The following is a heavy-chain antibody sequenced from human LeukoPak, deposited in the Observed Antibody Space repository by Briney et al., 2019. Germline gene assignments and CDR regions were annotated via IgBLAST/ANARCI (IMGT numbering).Heavy chain of an antibody. CDR1: GFTFSSYG. CDR2: ISYDGSNK. D-gene: IGHD6-6*01. CDR3: ARGEYSSSSGFDY. Sequence: PGRSLRLSCAASGFTFSSYGMHWVRQAPGKGLEWVAVISYDGSNKYYADSVKGRFTISRDNSKNTLYLQMNSLRAEDTAVYYCARGEYSSSSGFDYWGQGTLVTVSS. J-gene: IGHJ4*02. V-gene: IGHV3-30*03.